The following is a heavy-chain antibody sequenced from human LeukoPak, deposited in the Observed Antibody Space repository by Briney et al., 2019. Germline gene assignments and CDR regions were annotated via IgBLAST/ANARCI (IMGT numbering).Heavy chain of an antibody. Sequence: GESLQISCKGSGYSFTSYWIGWVRQMPGKGLEWMGIIYPGDSDTRYSPSFQGQVTISADKSISTAYLQWSSLKASDTAMYYCARHGISGSYFSAFDIWGQGTMVTVSS. J-gene: IGHJ3*02. CDR1: GYSFTSYW. D-gene: IGHD1-26*01. CDR3: ARHGISGSYFSAFDI. CDR2: IYPGDSDT. V-gene: IGHV5-51*01.